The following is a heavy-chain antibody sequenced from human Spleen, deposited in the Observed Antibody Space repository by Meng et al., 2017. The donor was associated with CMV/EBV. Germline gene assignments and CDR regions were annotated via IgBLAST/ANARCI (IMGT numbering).Heavy chain of an antibody. CDR3: ATSPDGPAGFDY. V-gene: IGHV4-4*02. D-gene: IGHD2-2*01. CDR1: GDSISRSNNW. Sequence: SETLSLTCAVSGDSISRSNNWWSWVRQSPGTGLEWIGEIWRSGTTNYNPSLKSRVTISLDTSKMQFFLKLTSVTAADTAVYYCATSPDGPAGFDYWGQGVLVTVSS. CDR2: IWRSGTT. J-gene: IGHJ4*02.